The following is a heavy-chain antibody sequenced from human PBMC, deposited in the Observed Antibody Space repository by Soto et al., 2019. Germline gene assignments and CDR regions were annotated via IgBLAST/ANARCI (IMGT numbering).Heavy chain of an antibody. J-gene: IGHJ5*02. CDR3: ARERSGSNNWFDP. Sequence: SETLSLTCTVSGGSISSYYWSWIRQPPGKGLEWIGYIYYSGSTNYNPSLKSRVTISVDTSKNQFSLKLSSVTAADTAVYYCARERSGSNNWFDPWGQGTLVTVSS. CDR2: IYYSGST. V-gene: IGHV4-59*01. CDR1: GGSISSYY. D-gene: IGHD1-26*01.